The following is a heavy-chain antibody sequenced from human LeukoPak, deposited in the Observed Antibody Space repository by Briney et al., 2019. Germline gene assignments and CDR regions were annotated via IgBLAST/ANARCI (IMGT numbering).Heavy chain of an antibody. D-gene: IGHD2-2*01. V-gene: IGHV1-69*05. J-gene: IGHJ4*02. Sequence: SVKVSCKASGGTFSSYAISWVRQAPGQGLEWMGRIIPIFGTANYAQKFQGRVTITTDESTSTAYMELRSLRSEDTAVYYCAREVPAVTRYFDSWGQGTLVTVSS. CDR2: IIPIFGTA. CDR3: AREVPAVTRYFDS. CDR1: GGTFSSYA.